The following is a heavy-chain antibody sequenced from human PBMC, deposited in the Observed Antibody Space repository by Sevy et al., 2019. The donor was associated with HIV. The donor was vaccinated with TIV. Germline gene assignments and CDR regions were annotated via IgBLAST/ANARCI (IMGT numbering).Heavy chain of an antibody. CDR3: ARGEEQQLVEGDMDV. Sequence: ASVKVSCKASGYTFTSYDMNWVRQATGQGLEWMGWMNPNSGNTGYAQKFQGRVTMTRNTSISTAYMELSSLRSEDTAVYYCARGEEQQLVEGDMDVWGQGTTVTVSS. CDR2: MNPNSGNT. V-gene: IGHV1-8*01. J-gene: IGHJ6*02. D-gene: IGHD6-13*01. CDR1: GYTFTSYD.